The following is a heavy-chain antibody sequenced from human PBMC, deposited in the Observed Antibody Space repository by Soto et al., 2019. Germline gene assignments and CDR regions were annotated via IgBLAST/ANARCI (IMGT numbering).Heavy chain of an antibody. D-gene: IGHD3-22*01. J-gene: IGHJ4*02. V-gene: IGHV4-34*01. CDR3: ARGLNYYDSSGYSRNTFQFDY. Sequence: PSETLSLTCAVYGGSFSGYYWSWIRQPPGKGLEWIGEINHSGSTNYNPSLKSRVTISVDTSKNQFSLKLSSVTAADTAVYYCARGLNYYDSSGYSRNTFQFDYWGQGTLVTVSS. CDR2: INHSGST. CDR1: GGSFSGYY.